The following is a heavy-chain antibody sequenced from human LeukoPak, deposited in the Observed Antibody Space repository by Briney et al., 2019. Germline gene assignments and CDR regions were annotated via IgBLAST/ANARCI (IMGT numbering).Heavy chain of an antibody. D-gene: IGHD6-19*01. J-gene: IGHJ4*01. Sequence: GGSLRLSCAASGFTFSNSAMSWVRQAPGKGLEWVSTLGGSGITTYYADSVKGRFTISRDNSKNTLYLQTNSLRAEDTAVYYCAKGIYSSGWSYFDYWGHGTLVTVSS. CDR2: LGGSGITT. V-gene: IGHV3-23*01. CDR3: AKGIYSSGWSYFDY. CDR1: GFTFSNSA.